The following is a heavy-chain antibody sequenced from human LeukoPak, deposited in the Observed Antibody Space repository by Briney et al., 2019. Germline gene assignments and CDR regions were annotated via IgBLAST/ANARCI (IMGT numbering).Heavy chain of an antibody. J-gene: IGHJ5*02. CDR3: ARVGGGNWFDH. CDR2: IYYSGST. Sequence: SQTLSLTCTVSGCSISSGGYYGSWIRQHPRKGLEWIGYIYYSGSTYYNPSLKSRVTISVDTSKNQFSLKLSSVTAADTAVYYCARVGGGNWFDHWGQGTLVTVSS. CDR1: GCSISSGGYY. V-gene: IGHV4-31*03. D-gene: IGHD2-15*01.